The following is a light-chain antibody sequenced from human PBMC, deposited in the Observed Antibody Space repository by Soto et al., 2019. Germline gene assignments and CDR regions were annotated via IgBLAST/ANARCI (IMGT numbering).Light chain of an antibody. V-gene: IGLV1-44*01. Sequence: QSVLTQPPSASGTPGQRVTISCSGSSSNIGSNTVNWYQQLPGTAPKLLIYSNNQRPSGVPDRFSGSKSGTSASLAISGLQSEDEADYSCAAWDDSLSVLYVFGTGTKVTVL. CDR1: SSNIGSNT. CDR3: AAWDDSLSVLYV. CDR2: SNN. J-gene: IGLJ1*01.